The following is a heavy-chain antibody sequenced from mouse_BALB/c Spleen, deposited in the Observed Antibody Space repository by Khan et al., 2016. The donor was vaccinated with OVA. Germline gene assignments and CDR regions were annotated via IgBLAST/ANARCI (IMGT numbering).Heavy chain of an antibody. CDR2: IWSDGST. V-gene: IGHV2-6-7*01. D-gene: IGHD1-2*01. J-gene: IGHJ3*01. CDR1: GFSLTGSG. Sequence: QVQLKDSGPGLVAPSQSLSITCTVSGFSLTGSGVNWVRQPPGQGLEWLGMIWSDGSTDYNSALKSRLSIIKDNSTSQVFLKMNRLQTDDTARYLWSRELRLGGFAYWGQGTLVTVST. CDR3: SRELRLGGFAY.